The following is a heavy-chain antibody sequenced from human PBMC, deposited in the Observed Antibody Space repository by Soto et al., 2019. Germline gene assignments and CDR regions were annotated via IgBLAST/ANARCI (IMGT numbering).Heavy chain of an antibody. V-gene: IGHV1-8*01. CDR1: GYTFTSYD. CDR2: INLNSGIT. Sequence: ASVKVSCKASGYTFTSYDINWVRQATGQGFDYLGLINLNSGITGFVKNFQGRVTMTRDTSMSTAYMELSSLRSEDTALYYCARGIKYGDYSRWFDPWGPGTLVTVSS. CDR3: ARGIKYGDYSRWFDP. D-gene: IGHD4-17*01. J-gene: IGHJ5*02.